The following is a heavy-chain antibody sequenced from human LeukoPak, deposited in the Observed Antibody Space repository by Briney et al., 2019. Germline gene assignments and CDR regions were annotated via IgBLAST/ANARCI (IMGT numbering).Heavy chain of an antibody. CDR2: ISGSGGST. D-gene: IGHD3-10*02. J-gene: IGHJ6*04. Sequence: GGSLRLSCAASEFTFSSYAMSWVRQAPGKGLEWVSAISGSGGSTYYADSVKGRFTISRDNAKNSLCLQMNSLRAEDTAVYYCAELGITMIGGVWGKGTTVTISS. CDR3: AELGITMIGGV. CDR1: EFTFSSYA. V-gene: IGHV3-23*01.